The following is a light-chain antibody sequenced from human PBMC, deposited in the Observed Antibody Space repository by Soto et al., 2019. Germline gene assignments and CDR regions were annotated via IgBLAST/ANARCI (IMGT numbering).Light chain of an antibody. J-gene: IGLJ2*01. Sequence: QSALTQPASVSGSPGQSISISCTGSSSDVGGYNHVSWYQQHPGKAPKLLIYEVSNRPSGVSSRFSGSKSANTASLTSSGLQAEDEAEDYCSAYTSTSTRVVFGGGTKLTVL. V-gene: IGLV2-14*01. CDR1: SSDVGGYNH. CDR3: SAYTSTSTRVV. CDR2: EVS.